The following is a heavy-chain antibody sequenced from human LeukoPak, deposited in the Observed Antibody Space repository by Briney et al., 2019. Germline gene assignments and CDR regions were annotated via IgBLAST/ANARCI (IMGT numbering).Heavy chain of an antibody. CDR1: GGSFSGYY. J-gene: IGHJ6*02. Sequence: SETLSLTCAVYGGSFSGYYWSWIRQPPGKGQEWIGEINHSGSTSYNPSLKSRVTISVDTSKNQFSLKLSSVTAADTAVYYCARVLNRITIFGVVIPYYYYYGMDVWGQGATVTVSS. CDR3: ARVLNRITIFGVVIPYYYYYGMDV. CDR2: INHSGST. D-gene: IGHD3-3*01. V-gene: IGHV4-34*01.